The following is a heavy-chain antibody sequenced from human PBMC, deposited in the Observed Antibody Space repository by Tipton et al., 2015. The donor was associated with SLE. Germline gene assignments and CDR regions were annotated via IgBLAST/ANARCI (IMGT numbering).Heavy chain of an antibody. D-gene: IGHD4-23*01. CDR3: ARSPAPRWVSS. CDR2: IHYSVGT. Sequence: TLSLTCAVSGDSISSSNWWSWVRQPPGKGLEWIGSIHYSVGTYYNPSLKSRVTVSLDTSKNQFSLKMNSVTAADTAVYYCARSPAPRWVSSWGQGTLVTVSS. J-gene: IGHJ4*02. CDR1: GDSISSSNW. V-gene: IGHV4-4*02.